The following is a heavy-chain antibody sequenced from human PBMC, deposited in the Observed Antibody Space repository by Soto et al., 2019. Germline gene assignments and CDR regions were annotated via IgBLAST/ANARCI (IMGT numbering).Heavy chain of an antibody. J-gene: IGHJ4*02. V-gene: IGHV4-34*01. D-gene: IGHD3-22*01. CDR2: INHSGST. Sequence: PSETLSLTCAVYGGSFSGYYWSWIRQPPGKGLEWIGEINHSGSTNYNPSLKSRVTISVDTSKNQFSLKLSSVTAADTAVYYCAGPDEDYYDSSGLWYWGQGTLVTVSS. CDR1: GGSFSGYY. CDR3: AGPDEDYYDSSGLWY.